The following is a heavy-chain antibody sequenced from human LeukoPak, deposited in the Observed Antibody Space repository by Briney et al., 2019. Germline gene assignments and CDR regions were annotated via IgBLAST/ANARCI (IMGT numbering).Heavy chain of an antibody. J-gene: IGHJ5*02. CDR1: GFTFSSYA. Sequence: QTGGSLRLSCAASGFTFSSYAVTWVRQAPGKGLEWVSGITGSGDTTFYADSVKGRFTISRDNSKNTLYLQMDSLRAEDTALYYCAKGSGINHYHWIDPWGQGTLVTVSS. D-gene: IGHD1-14*01. CDR3: AKGSGINHYHWIDP. V-gene: IGHV3-23*01. CDR2: ITGSGDTT.